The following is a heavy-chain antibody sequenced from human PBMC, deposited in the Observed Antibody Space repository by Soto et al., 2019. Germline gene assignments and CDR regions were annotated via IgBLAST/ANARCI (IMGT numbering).Heavy chain of an antibody. V-gene: IGHV1-69*01. CDR3: ARGTGSSGWYKRDWFDP. D-gene: IGHD6-19*01. CDR1: GGTFSSYA. J-gene: IGHJ5*02. Sequence: QVQLVQSGAEVKKPGSSVKVSCKASGGTFSSYAISWVRQAPGQGLEWMGGIIPIFGKANYAQKFQGRVTITADESTSKAYMELSSLRSEDTAVYYCARGTGSSGWYKRDWFDPWGQGTLVTVSS. CDR2: IIPIFGKA.